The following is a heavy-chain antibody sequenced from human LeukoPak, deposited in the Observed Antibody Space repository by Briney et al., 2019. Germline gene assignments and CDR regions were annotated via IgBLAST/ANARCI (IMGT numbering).Heavy chain of an antibody. CDR1: GDSISSSSYY. CDR2: INYSGRT. J-gene: IGHJ4*02. Sequence: SETLSLTCTVSGDSISSSSYYWGWIRQPPGKGLEWIGNINYSGRTYYNPSLKSRVTISVDTSKNQFSLKLSSVTAADTAVYYCVRNPSLHIVVVTAIDYWGLGTLVTVYS. V-gene: IGHV4-39*01. CDR3: VRNPSLHIVVVTAIDY. D-gene: IGHD2-21*02.